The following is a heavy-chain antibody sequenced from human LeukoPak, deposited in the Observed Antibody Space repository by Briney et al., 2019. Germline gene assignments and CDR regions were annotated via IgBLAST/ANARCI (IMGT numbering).Heavy chain of an antibody. V-gene: IGHV3-21*04. Sequence: PGGSLRLSCAASGFTFSSYSMNWVRQAPGKGLEWVSSISSSSSYIYYADSVKGRFTISRDNSKNTLYLQMNSLRAEDTAVYYCAKDLGSGSVFDYWGQGTLVTVSS. CDR3: AKDLGSGSVFDY. CDR1: GFTFSSYS. J-gene: IGHJ4*02. D-gene: IGHD6-19*01. CDR2: ISSSSSYI.